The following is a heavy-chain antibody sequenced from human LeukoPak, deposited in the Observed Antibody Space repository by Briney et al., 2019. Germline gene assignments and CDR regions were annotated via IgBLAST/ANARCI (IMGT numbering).Heavy chain of an antibody. CDR3: ASRTYYSDNSGSLDV. CDR1: GGSFSGYY. D-gene: IGHD3-22*01. J-gene: IGHJ6*02. Sequence: SETLSLTCAVYGGSFSGYYWNWIRRPPGKGLEWIGEINHSGITNYNPSLKSRVTISVDTSKNQFSLKLSSVAAADTAVYYCASRTYYSDNSGSLDVWGQGTTVTVSS. V-gene: IGHV4-34*01. CDR2: INHSGIT.